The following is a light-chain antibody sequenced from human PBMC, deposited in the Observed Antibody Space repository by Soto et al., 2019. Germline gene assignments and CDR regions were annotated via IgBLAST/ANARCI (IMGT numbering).Light chain of an antibody. Sequence: QSVLTQPPSVSGAPGQRVTISCTGSSSSIGAGYDVHWYQQVPGTAPRLLIYADNNRPSGVPDRFSGSKSGSSASLAITGLLAEYEADYYCQSYDSSLHVVFGGGTQLTVL. CDR1: SSSIGAGYD. J-gene: IGLJ2*01. V-gene: IGLV1-40*01. CDR2: ADN. CDR3: QSYDSSLHVV.